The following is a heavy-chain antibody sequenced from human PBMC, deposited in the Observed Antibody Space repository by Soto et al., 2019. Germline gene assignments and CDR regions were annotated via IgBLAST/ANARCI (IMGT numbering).Heavy chain of an antibody. CDR3: ARGGKDCTNGVCSFYGMAV. CDR2: ISAYNGNT. Sequence: QVQLVQSGAEVKKPGASVKVSCKASGYTFTSYGISWVRQAPGQGLEWMGWISAYNGNTNYAQKIQGRETMTTDTSTSTAYRELRSLRSDDTAVSYCARGGKDCTNGVCSFYGMAVWGQGTTVTVSS. V-gene: IGHV1-18*01. D-gene: IGHD2-8*01. CDR1: GYTFTSYG. J-gene: IGHJ6*02.